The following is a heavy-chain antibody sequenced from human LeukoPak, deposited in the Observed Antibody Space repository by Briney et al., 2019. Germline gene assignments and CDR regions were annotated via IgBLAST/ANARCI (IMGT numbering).Heavy chain of an antibody. Sequence: SETLSLTCAVYGGSFSGYYWSWIRQPPGKGLEWIGEINHSGSTNYNPSLKSRVTISVDTSKNQFSLKLSSVTAADTAVYYCAIQGGIVAETWGQGTLVTVSS. CDR3: AIQGGIVAET. CDR1: GGSFSGYY. V-gene: IGHV4-34*01. J-gene: IGHJ4*02. D-gene: IGHD2-15*01. CDR2: INHSGST.